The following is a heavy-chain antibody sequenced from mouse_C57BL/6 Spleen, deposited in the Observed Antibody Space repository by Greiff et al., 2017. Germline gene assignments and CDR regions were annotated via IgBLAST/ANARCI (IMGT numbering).Heavy chain of an antibody. CDR3: ARDGGYGYDGYFDV. J-gene: IGHJ1*03. Sequence: EVHLVESGGGLVKPGGSLKLSCAASGFTFSSYAMSWVRQTPEKRLEWVATISAGGSYTYYPDNVKGRFTISRDNDKNNLYLQLSHLESEDTAVYYCARDGGYGYDGYFDVWGTGTTVTVSS. CDR2: ISAGGSYT. V-gene: IGHV5-4*01. D-gene: IGHD2-2*01. CDR1: GFTFSSYA.